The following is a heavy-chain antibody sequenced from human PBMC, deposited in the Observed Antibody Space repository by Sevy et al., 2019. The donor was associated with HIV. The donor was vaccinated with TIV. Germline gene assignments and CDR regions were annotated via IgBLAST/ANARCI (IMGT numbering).Heavy chain of an antibody. Sequence: ASVKVSCKASGYTFTSYGISWVRQAPGQGLEWMGWISAYNGNTNYAQKLQGRVTMTTDTSTSTAYMELRSLRSDDTAVYYCARVQRPQHIVVVEEEDDNFDYWGQGTLVTVSS. J-gene: IGHJ4*02. CDR1: GYTFTSYG. D-gene: IGHD2-21*01. CDR3: ARVQRPQHIVVVEEEDDNFDY. CDR2: ISAYNGNT. V-gene: IGHV1-18*01.